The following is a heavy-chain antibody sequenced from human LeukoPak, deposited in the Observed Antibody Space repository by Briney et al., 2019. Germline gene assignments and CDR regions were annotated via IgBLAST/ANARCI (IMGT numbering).Heavy chain of an antibody. CDR3: ARGGYKGLDY. Sequence: GSLRLSCAASGFTFSTYWMSWIRQPPGKGLEWIGEINHSGSTNCNPSLKSRVTISADTSKNQFSLKLSSVTAADTAVYYCARGGYKGLDYWGQGTLVTVSS. J-gene: IGHJ4*02. CDR2: INHSGST. V-gene: IGHV4-34*01. D-gene: IGHD5-24*01. CDR1: GFTFSTYW.